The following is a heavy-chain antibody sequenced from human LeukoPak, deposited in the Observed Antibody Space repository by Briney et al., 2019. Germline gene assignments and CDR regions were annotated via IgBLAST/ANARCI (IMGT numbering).Heavy chain of an antibody. V-gene: IGHV3-21*01. CDR2: ISSSSSYI. J-gene: IGHJ4*02. CDR3: ARDMEGYFDWLFSDY. CDR1: GFTFSSYS. D-gene: IGHD3-9*01. Sequence: GGSLRLSCAASGFTFSSYSMNWVRQAPGKGLEWVSSISSSSSYIYYADSVKGRFTISRDNAKNSLYLQMNSLRAEDTAVYYCARDMEGYFDWLFSDYWGQGTLVTVSS.